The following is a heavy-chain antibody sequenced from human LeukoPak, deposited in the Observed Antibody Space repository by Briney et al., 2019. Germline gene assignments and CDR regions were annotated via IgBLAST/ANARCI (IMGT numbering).Heavy chain of an antibody. J-gene: IGHJ4*02. CDR3: AHISSSWPDY. Sequence: GGSLRLSCAASGFTFSNAWMSWVRQAPGKGLEWVSAISGSGGSTYYADSVKGRFTISRDNSKNTLYLQMNSLRAEDTAVYYCAHISSSWPDYWGQGTLVTVSS. V-gene: IGHV3-23*01. CDR2: ISGSGGST. D-gene: IGHD6-13*01. CDR1: GFTFSNAW.